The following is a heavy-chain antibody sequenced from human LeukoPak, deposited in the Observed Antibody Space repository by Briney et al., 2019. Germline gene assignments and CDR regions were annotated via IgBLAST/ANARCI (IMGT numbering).Heavy chain of an antibody. D-gene: IGHD2-8*01. CDR3: ARVLRMEAFDI. CDR2: IYHSGST. CDR1: GGSISHYY. V-gene: IGHV4-38-2*02. Sequence: SETLSLTCTVSGGSISHYYWTWIRQPPGKGLEWIGSIYHSGSTYYNPSLKSRVTISVDTSKNQFSLNLSSVTAAGTAVYYCARVLRMEAFDIWGQGTMVTVSS. J-gene: IGHJ3*02.